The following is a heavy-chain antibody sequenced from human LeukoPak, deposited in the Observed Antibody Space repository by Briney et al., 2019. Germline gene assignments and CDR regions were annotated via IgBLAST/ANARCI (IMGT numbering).Heavy chain of an antibody. CDR2: INPNSGGT. V-gene: IGHV1-2*02. J-gene: IGHJ4*02. CDR3: ARDSVEMVITKFDY. D-gene: IGHD3-22*01. Sequence: VASVKVSCKASGYTFTGYYMHWVRQAPGQGLEWMGWINPNSGGTNYAQKFQGRVTMTRDTSISTAYMELSRLRSDDTAVYYCARDSVEMVITKFDYWGQGTLVTVSS. CDR1: GYTFTGYY.